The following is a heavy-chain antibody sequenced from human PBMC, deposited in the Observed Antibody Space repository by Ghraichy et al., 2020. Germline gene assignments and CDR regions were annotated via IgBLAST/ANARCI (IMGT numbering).Heavy chain of an antibody. CDR3: AKPPRTNLDMIFDF. Sequence: GGSLRLTCAASGFTFSSYAMSWVRQAPGKGPEWVSSLGPNTDTTSYADSVKGRFTISRDNSKNTLYLQMNSLRAEDTAVYYCAKPPRTNLDMIFDFWGQGTLVTVSS. D-gene: IGHD3/OR15-3a*01. V-gene: IGHV3-23*01. CDR1: GFTFSSYA. CDR2: LGPNTDTT. J-gene: IGHJ4*02.